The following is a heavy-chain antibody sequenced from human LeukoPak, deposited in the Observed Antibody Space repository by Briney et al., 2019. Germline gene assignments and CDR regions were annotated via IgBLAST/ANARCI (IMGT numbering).Heavy chain of an antibody. D-gene: IGHD1-26*01. CDR3: ARVGVGDSYYFDY. Sequence: ASVKVSCKASGYTFTSHYMHWVRQAPGQGPEWMGWINPDSGGTSYAQNFQGRVTMTRDTSISTAYVELSRLRSDDTAVYYCARVGVGDSYYFDYWGQGTLVTVSS. V-gene: IGHV1-2*02. CDR1: GYTFTSHY. CDR2: INPDSGGT. J-gene: IGHJ4*02.